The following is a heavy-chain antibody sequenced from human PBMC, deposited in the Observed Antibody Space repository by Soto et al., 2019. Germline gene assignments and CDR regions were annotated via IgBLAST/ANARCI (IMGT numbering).Heavy chain of an antibody. CDR1: GCTFRSYS. J-gene: IGHJ3*02. CDR2: ISSSSGYL. V-gene: IGHV3-21*01. CDR3: ASFLPLAAAGRFDAFDI. Sequence: GGSLRLSGAASGCTFRSYSRNWVRQAPGKGLEWVSSISSSSGYLYYADSVRGRFTISRDNATNSLYLQMNSLRAEDTAVYYCASFLPLAAAGRFDAFDIWGQGTMVTVSS. D-gene: IGHD6-13*01.